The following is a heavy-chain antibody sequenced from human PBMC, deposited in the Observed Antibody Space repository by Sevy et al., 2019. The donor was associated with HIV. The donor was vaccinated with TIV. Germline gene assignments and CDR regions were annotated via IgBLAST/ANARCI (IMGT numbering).Heavy chain of an antibody. D-gene: IGHD6-13*01. J-gene: IGHJ4*02. Sequence: GGSLRLSCAASGFTLSIYSMTWVRQAPGKGLEWVANIKPDGSKKYYVDSVKGRFTISRDNAENSLYLQMNSLRAEDTAVYYCARAIALADSYWGQGSQVTVSS. CDR2: IKPDGSKK. CDR1: GFTLSIYS. CDR3: ARAIALADSY. V-gene: IGHV3-7*01.